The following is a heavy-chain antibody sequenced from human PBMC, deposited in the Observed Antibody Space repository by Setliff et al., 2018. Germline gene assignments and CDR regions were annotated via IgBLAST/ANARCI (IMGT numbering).Heavy chain of an antibody. V-gene: IGHV2-5*02. CDR2: IYWDDDK. D-gene: IGHD3-22*01. Sequence: SGPTLVNPTQTLTLTCTFSGFSLSISGVGVGWIRQPPGKALEWLALIYWDDDKRYSPSLKSRLTITKDTSKNQVVLTMTNMDPVDTATYYCAHRRGDYYDSSGYYYDYWGQGTLVTVSS. J-gene: IGHJ4*02. CDR3: AHRRGDYYDSSGYYYDY. CDR1: GFSLSISGVG.